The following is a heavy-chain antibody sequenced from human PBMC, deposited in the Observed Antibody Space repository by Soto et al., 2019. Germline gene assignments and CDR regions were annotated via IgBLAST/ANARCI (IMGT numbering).Heavy chain of an antibody. CDR2: IIPLFGTT. Sequence: QMQLVQSGAEVRMPGSSVKVSCKASGGTFSTYPINWVRQAPGQGLEWMGGIIPLFGTTNYAQKFKGRVTITAHESTSTAYMELSSLRAEDAAVYYCARGATHGSSWYFWFDPWGQGTLVTVSS. CDR3: ARGATHGSSWYFWFDP. V-gene: IGHV1-69*01. D-gene: IGHD6-13*01. J-gene: IGHJ5*02. CDR1: GGTFSTYP.